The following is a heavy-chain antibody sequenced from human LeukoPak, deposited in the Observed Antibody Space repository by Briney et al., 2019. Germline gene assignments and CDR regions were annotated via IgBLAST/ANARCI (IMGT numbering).Heavy chain of an antibody. CDR2: INPNSGGT. Sequence: ASVKVSCKASGYTFTGYYMHWVRQAPGQGLEWMGWINPNSGGTNYAQKFQGRVTMTRDTSISTAYMELSRLRSDDTAVYYCARGQEYYDILTGYYRGDAFDIWGQGTMVTVSS. J-gene: IGHJ3*02. D-gene: IGHD3-9*01. CDR3: ARGQEYYDILTGYYRGDAFDI. CDR1: GYTFTGYY. V-gene: IGHV1-2*02.